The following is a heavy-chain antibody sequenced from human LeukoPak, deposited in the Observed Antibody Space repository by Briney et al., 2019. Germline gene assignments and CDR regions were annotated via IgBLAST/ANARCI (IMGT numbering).Heavy chain of an antibody. J-gene: IGHJ4*02. Sequence: ASVKVSCKASGYTFTSYAMHWVRQAPGQRLEWMGWINAGNGNTKYSQKFQGRVTITRDTSASTAHMELSSLRSEDTAVYYCAGIRRGAYYFDYWGQGTLVTVSS. CDR2: INAGNGNT. V-gene: IGHV1-3*01. CDR1: GYTFTSYA. D-gene: IGHD1-26*01. CDR3: AGIRRGAYYFDY.